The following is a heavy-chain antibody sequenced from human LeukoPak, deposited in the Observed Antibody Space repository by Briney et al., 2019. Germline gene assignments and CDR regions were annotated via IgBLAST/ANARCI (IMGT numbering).Heavy chain of an antibody. J-gene: IGHJ4*02. D-gene: IGHD6-13*01. CDR1: GGSISSSRYY. Sequence: SETLSLTCTVSGGSISSSRYYWGWIRQPPGKGLEWIGSIYYSGSTYYNPSLKSRVTISVDTSKSQFSLKLSSVTAADTAVYYCARHGDSSSWYSIPLDYWGQGTLVTVSS. V-gene: IGHV4-39*01. CDR3: ARHGDSSSWYSIPLDY. CDR2: IYYSGST.